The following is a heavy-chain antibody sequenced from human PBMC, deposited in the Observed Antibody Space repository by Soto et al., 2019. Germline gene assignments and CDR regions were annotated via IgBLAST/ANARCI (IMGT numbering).Heavy chain of an antibody. CDR2: INHSGST. Sequence: PSETRSRTWAVYGGSFSCYYWSWIRQPPGKGLEWIGEINHSGSTNYNPSLKSRVTISVGTSKNQFSLKLSSVTAADTAVYYCARGKRITMVRGVTSYGMDVWGQGTTVTLPS. CDR3: ARGKRITMVRGVTSYGMDV. CDR1: GGSFSCYY. D-gene: IGHD3-10*01. J-gene: IGHJ6*02. V-gene: IGHV4-34*01.